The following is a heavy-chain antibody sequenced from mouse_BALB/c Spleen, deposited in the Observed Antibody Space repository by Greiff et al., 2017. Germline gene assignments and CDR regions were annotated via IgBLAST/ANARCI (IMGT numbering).Heavy chain of an antibody. CDR3: ARGRLPYYYAMDY. V-gene: IGHV1-54*01. D-gene: IGHD2-4*01. CDR1: GYAFTNYL. CDR2: INPGSGGT. Sequence: QVQLQQSGAELVRPGTSVKVSCKASGYAFTNYLIEWVKQRPGQGLERIGVINPGSGGTNYNEKFKGKATLTADKSSSTAYMQLSSLTSDDSAVYFCARGRLPYYYAMDYWGQGTSVTVSS. J-gene: IGHJ4*01.